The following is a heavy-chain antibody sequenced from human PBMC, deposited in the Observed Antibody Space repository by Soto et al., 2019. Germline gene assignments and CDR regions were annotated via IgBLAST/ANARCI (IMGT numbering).Heavy chain of an antibody. CDR1: GFTFSSYA. CDR2: ISGSGGST. V-gene: IGHV3-23*01. CDR3: AKSYAPRRSYYYGMDV. D-gene: IGHD2-2*01. Sequence: EVQLLESGGGLVQPGGSLRLSCAASGFTFSSYAMSWVRQAPGKGLEWVSAISGSGGSTYYADSVKGRFTISRDNSKNTLYLQMNSLRAEDTAVYYCAKSYAPRRSYYYGMDVWGQGTTVTVSS. J-gene: IGHJ6*02.